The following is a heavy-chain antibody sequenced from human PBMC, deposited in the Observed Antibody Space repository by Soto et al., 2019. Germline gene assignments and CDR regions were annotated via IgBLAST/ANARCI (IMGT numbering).Heavy chain of an antibody. V-gene: IGHV3-23*01. D-gene: IGHD2-2*01. CDR3: AKGWDGRSSTSYAIIYYMDV. Sequence: GGSLRLSCAASGFTFSSYAMSWVRQAPGKGLEWVSVITGNGSSKYYADSVKGRFTISRDNSKNTLYLQMNSLRAEDTAVYYCAKGWDGRSSTSYAIIYYMDVWGKGTTVTV. J-gene: IGHJ6*03. CDR2: ITGNGSSK. CDR1: GFTFSSYA.